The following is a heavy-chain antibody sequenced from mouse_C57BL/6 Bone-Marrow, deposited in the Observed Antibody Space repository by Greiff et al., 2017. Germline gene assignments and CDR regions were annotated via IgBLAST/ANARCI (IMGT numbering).Heavy chain of an antibody. V-gene: IGHV5-6*01. CDR1: GFTFSSYG. CDR3: ARHRYYGSGFAY. D-gene: IGHD1-1*01. Sequence: EVKLVESGGDLVKPGGSLKLSCAASGFTFSSYGMSWVRQTPDKRLEWVATISSGGSYTFSPDSVKGRFTISRDNAKNTMYLQMSRLTSEDTALYYCARHRYYGSGFAYWGQGTLVTVSA. CDR2: ISSGGSYT. J-gene: IGHJ3*01.